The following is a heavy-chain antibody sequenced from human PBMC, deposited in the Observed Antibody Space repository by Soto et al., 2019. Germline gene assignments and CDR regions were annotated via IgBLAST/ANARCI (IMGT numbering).Heavy chain of an antibody. CDR3: ARDRRVHSYGYDAFDI. CDR2: INSDGSST. J-gene: IGHJ3*02. D-gene: IGHD5-18*01. V-gene: IGHV3-74*01. CDR1: GFTFSSYW. Sequence: GGSLRLSCAASGFTFSSYWMHWVRQAPGKGLVWVARINSDGSSTSYADSVKGRFTISRDNAKNTLYLQMNSLRAEDTAVYYCARDRRVHSYGYDAFDIWGQGTMVTVSS.